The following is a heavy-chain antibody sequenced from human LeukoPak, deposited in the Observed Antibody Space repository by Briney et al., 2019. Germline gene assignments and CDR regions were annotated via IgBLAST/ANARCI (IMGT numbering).Heavy chain of an antibody. D-gene: IGHD3-10*01. V-gene: IGHV3-48*01. Sequence: PGGSLRLSCATSGFSFSSYSMNWVRQAPGKGLEWVSYISSSSDTIYYADSVKGRFTISRDNAKNSLYLQMNSLRAEDTAVYYCARALFAGAFYDMDVWGQGTTVTVSS. CDR1: GFSFSSYS. CDR3: ARALFAGAFYDMDV. CDR2: ISSSSDTI. J-gene: IGHJ6*02.